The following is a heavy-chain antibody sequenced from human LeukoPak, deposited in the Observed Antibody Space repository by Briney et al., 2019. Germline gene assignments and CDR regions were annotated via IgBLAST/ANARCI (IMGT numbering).Heavy chain of an antibody. D-gene: IGHD3-22*01. Sequence: AGSLSLSCAVSGFTFSSYWMRWVRQLPGKGLVWVSHINSDGSSTTYASSVTGRSTTARDNAKSTLHLQMNSLRAEDTAVYYCARGNWDSSGYTDGFFDYWGQGTLVTVSS. V-gene: IGHV3-74*01. CDR3: ARGNWDSSGYTDGFFDY. CDR2: INSDGSST. J-gene: IGHJ4*02. CDR1: GFTFSSYW.